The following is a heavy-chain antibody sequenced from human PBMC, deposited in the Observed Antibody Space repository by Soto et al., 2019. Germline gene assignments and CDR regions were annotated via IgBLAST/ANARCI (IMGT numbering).Heavy chain of an antibody. CDR2: ISSSTSHT. CDR3: ARGRGAAADYFAF. V-gene: IGHV3-11*05. CDR1: GFTFSDYY. D-gene: IGHD6-13*01. Sequence: QVQLVESGGGLVKPGGSLRLSCAVSGFTFSDYYMTWIRQAPGKGLEWVSYISSSTSHTNYADSVKGRFTISRDNAKNSLFLQMNSLRAQDPAVYSCARGRGAAADYFAFWGQGTLVTFSS. J-gene: IGHJ4*02.